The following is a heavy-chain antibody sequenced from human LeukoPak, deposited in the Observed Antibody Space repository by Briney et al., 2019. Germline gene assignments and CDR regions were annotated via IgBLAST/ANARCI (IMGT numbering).Heavy chain of an antibody. D-gene: IGHD3-22*01. CDR1: GFTFSQYA. Sequence: GGSLRLSCSASGFTFSQYAMVWVRQAPGKGLEYVSAIGVNGGSTYYADSVKGRFTISRDNSEDTLYLQMSSLRVEDTAVYYCVKASSGYYYEYWGQGTLVTVSS. CDR2: IGVNGGST. V-gene: IGHV3-64D*06. J-gene: IGHJ4*02. CDR3: VKASSGYYYEY.